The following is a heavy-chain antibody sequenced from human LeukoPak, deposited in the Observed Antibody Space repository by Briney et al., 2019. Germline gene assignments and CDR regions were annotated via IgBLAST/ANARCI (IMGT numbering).Heavy chain of an antibody. D-gene: IGHD3-22*01. V-gene: IGHV1-46*01. CDR1: GYTFSSYY. J-gene: IGHJ4*02. Sequence: GSVKVSCKASGYTFSSYYMYWVRQAPGQGLEWMGIINPSGGSTNYAQKFQGRVTMTRDTSTSTAYMELGSLRSEDTALYYCARDRNYYDSSALKYWGQGTLVTVSS. CDR2: INPSGGST. CDR3: ARDRNYYDSSALKY.